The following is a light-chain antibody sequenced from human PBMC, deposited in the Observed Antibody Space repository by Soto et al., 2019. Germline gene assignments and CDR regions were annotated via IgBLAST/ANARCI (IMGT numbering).Light chain of an antibody. CDR3: QQYGSSGT. V-gene: IGKV3-20*01. J-gene: IGKJ1*01. Sequence: EIELTNSPGTLSLSQRERATLSCRASQSVSNNYLAWYQQKPGQAPRLLIYGASNRATGIPDRFSGSGSGTDFTLTISRLEPEDFAVYYCQQYGSSGTFGQGTKVDI. CDR1: QSVSNNY. CDR2: GAS.